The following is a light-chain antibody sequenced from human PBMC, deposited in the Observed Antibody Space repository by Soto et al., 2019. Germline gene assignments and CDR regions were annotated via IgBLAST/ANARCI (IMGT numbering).Light chain of an antibody. Sequence: QLVLTQPPSVSGAPGQRVTISCTGSSSNIGAGYDVHWYQQLPGTAPKLLIYGNANRPSGVPDRFSGSKSGTSASLAITGLQAEDEADYYCLSYDSSLSGSLFGGGTKVTVL. V-gene: IGLV1-40*01. J-gene: IGLJ2*01. CDR3: LSYDSSLSGSL. CDR1: SSNIGAGYD. CDR2: GNA.